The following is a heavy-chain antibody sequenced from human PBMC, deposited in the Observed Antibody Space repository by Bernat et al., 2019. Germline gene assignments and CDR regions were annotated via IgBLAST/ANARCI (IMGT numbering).Heavy chain of an antibody. Sequence: QVHLVESGGGVVQPGGSLRLSCAASGFIFSRYAIHWVRQAPGKGLEWVAVIWFDGANKYYADSVRGRFTISRDNSKNTLSLELESLRAEDTAMYYCARGDRPGSWNVAWGKGTTVTVSS. CDR1: GFIFSRYA. V-gene: IGHV3-33*01. CDR3: ARGDRPGSWNVA. CDR2: IWFDGANK. D-gene: IGHD1-1*01. J-gene: IGHJ6*04.